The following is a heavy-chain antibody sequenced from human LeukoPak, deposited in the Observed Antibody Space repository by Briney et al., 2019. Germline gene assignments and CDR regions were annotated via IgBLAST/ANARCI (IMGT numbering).Heavy chain of an antibody. V-gene: IGHV4-39*07. CDR3: ARAFSPPPQYDFWAAYYQYFDS. J-gene: IGHJ4*02. Sequence: PSETLSLTCTVSGGSISENTFYWGWIRQPPGKGLEWIGTIYYSGSSYYNPSLKSRVTISIDTSKNQFSLKLNSVTAADTAVYYCARAFSPPPQYDFWAAYYQYFDSWGQGTLVTVSS. CDR2: IYYSGSS. CDR1: GGSISENTFY. D-gene: IGHD3-3*01.